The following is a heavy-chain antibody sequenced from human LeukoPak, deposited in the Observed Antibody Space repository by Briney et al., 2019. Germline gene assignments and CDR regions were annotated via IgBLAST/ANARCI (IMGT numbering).Heavy chain of an antibody. Sequence: SVKVSCKASGGAFTSSTISWVRQAPGQGLEWMGRIIPLFQTTKYAPKLQGRVTITADKSTSTAYMEVSSLTSEDTAVYYCARGPMTTAPLEYWGQGTLVTVSS. V-gene: IGHV1-69*08. J-gene: IGHJ4*02. D-gene: IGHD4-17*01. CDR2: IIPLFQTT. CDR3: ARGPMTTAPLEY. CDR1: GGAFTSST.